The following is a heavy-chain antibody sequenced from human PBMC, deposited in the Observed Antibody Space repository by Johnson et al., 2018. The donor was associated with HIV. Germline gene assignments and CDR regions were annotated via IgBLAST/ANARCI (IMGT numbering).Heavy chain of an antibody. CDR3: ARDDLDSGGFLMAFSV. Sequence: VQLVESGGGLVQPGGSLRLSCAASGFTFSTYDMYWVRQATGKGLEWVSTIGTAGDTYYAGSVKGRFTISRENANNSLYLQMNSLRAGDTAVYYCARDDLDSGGFLMAFSVWGQGTTVTVSS. CDR2: IGTAGDT. V-gene: IGHV3-13*01. J-gene: IGHJ3*01. D-gene: IGHD2-15*01. CDR1: GFTFSTYD.